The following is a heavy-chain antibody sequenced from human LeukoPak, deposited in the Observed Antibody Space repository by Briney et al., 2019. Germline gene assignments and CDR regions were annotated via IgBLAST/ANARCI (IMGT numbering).Heavy chain of an antibody. D-gene: IGHD4-17*01. CDR1: GFTFSSYA. V-gene: IGHV3-23*01. Sequence: PGGSLRLACAASGFTFSSYAMSWVRQAPGKGLEWVSAISGSGGSTYYADSVKGRFTISKDNSKNTLYLQMNSLRAEDTAVYYCAKDLRDYGDPFDYWGQGTLVTVSS. CDR3: AKDLRDYGDPFDY. J-gene: IGHJ4*02. CDR2: ISGSGGST.